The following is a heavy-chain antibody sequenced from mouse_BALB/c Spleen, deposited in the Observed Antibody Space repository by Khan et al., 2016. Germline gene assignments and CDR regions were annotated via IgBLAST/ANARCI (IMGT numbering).Heavy chain of an antibody. CDR3: ASYYDYDGGFAY. D-gene: IGHD2-4*01. V-gene: IGHV2-6-7*01. CDR1: GFSLTGFS. Sequence: QVQLKESGPGLVAPSQSLSITCTVSGFSLTGFSVNWVRQPPGKGLEWLGVIWGDGSTDYNSALKSRLSFSKDDSKSQVFLKMISLQTDDTARYYCASYYDYDGGFAYWGQGTLVTVSA. J-gene: IGHJ3*01. CDR2: IWGDGST.